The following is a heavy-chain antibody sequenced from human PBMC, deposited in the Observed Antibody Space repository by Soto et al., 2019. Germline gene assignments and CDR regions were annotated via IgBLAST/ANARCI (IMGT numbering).Heavy chain of an antibody. Sequence: EVQLVESGGGLVQPGRSLRLSCAASGFTFDDYAMHWVREAPGKGLEWVSGISWNSGSIGYADSVKGRFTISRDNAKNSLHLQMNSLRAEDTALYYCAKDSSYHYDSSGHLDWGQGTLVTVSS. CDR1: GFTFDDYA. CDR3: AKDSSYHYDSSGHLD. D-gene: IGHD3-22*01. CDR2: ISWNSGSI. J-gene: IGHJ4*02. V-gene: IGHV3-9*01.